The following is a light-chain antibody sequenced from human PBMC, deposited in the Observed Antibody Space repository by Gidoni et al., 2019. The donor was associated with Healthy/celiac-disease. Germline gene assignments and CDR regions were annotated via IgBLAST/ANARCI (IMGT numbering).Light chain of an antibody. V-gene: IGKV3-11*01. Sequence: ESVLTQSPATMSLSPGERATLSCRASQSVSSYLAWYQQKPGKAPRLLIYDASNRATGIPARFSGSGSGTDFTLTISSLEPEDFAVYSCQQRSNWPPYTFGQGTKLEIK. J-gene: IGKJ2*01. CDR1: QSVSSY. CDR3: QQRSNWPPYT. CDR2: DAS.